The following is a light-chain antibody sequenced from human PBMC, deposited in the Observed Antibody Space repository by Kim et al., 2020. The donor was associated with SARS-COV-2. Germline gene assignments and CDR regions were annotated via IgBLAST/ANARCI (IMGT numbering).Light chain of an antibody. Sequence: AALGYRVTITCRASQDICNWLVWFQQRPGKAPRLLIYSAFRLQSGVPSRFSGSGSGTDFTLTISSLQPEDAATYSCQQADSFPYTFGPGTKLEI. CDR2: SAF. J-gene: IGKJ2*01. CDR1: QDICNW. CDR3: QQADSFPYT. V-gene: IGKV1-12*01.